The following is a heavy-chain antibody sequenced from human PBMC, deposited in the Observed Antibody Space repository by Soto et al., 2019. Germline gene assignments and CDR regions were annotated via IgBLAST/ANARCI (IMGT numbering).Heavy chain of an antibody. J-gene: IGHJ6*02. CDR2: IIPISGTT. Sequence: SVKVSCKASGGTFSTHAIIWVREAPGHGLEWMGGIIPISGTTYYTQKFLGRVTITADEPTSTAFMELSSLKSEDTAVFYCARGYCSGGNCYSGMDVWGQGTMVTVSS. CDR1: GGTFSTHA. CDR3: ARGYCSGGNCYSGMDV. V-gene: IGHV1-69*13. D-gene: IGHD2-15*01.